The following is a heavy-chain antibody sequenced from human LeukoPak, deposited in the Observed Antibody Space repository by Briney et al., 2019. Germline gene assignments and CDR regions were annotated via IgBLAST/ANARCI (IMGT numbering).Heavy chain of an antibody. CDR3: ARDSNPTAMAYYYYGMDV. D-gene: IGHD5-18*01. Sequence: PGGSLRLSCAASGFTFSSYEMNWVRQAPGKGLEWVSYISSSGSTIYYADSVKGRFTISRDNAKNSLYLQMNSLRAEDTAVYYCARDSNPTAMAYYYYGMDVWGKLSTVT. J-gene: IGHJ6*04. CDR1: GFTFSSYE. V-gene: IGHV3-48*03. CDR2: ISSSGSTI.